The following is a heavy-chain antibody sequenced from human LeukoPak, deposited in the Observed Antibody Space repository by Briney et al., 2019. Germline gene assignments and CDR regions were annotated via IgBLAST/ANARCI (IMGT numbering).Heavy chain of an antibody. Sequence: GGSLRLSCAASGFTFSNAWMSWVRQAPGEGLEWLGRIKSKVHGETIGYAAPVKGRFTISRDDSKNTLYLEMNSLKTEDTAVYYCTTVWGGDWGQGTLVTVSS. D-gene: IGHD7-27*01. V-gene: IGHV3-15*01. CDR3: TTVWGGD. CDR1: GFTFSNAW. CDR2: IKSKVHGETI. J-gene: IGHJ1*01.